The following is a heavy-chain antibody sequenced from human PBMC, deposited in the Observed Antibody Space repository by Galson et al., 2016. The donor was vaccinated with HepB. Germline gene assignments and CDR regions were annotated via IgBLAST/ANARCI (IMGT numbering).Heavy chain of an antibody. Sequence: SLRLSCAASGFTFSSYWMPWVRQAPGKGLMWVSRISGDGNCTSYADSVKGRFTISRDNAKNTLYLQLNSLKGEGTDVYYCTRAVYSSSWLRYYGMDVWGQGTTVTVSS. D-gene: IGHD6-13*01. V-gene: IGHV3-74*01. CDR1: GFTFSSYW. J-gene: IGHJ6*02. CDR3: TRAVYSSSWLRYYGMDV. CDR2: ISGDGNCT.